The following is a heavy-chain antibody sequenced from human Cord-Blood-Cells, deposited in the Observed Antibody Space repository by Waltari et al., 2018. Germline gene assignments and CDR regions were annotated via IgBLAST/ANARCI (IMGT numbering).Heavy chain of an antibody. CDR1: GYTFTSYV. J-gene: IGHJ5*02. CDR3: ARGGQQLVRCWFDP. D-gene: IGHD6-13*01. Sequence: QVQLVQSGAEVKKPGASVKVSCQASGYTFTSYVMHWVRQAPGERLEWMGWINAGNGNKKNSQQFQGRVTITRDTSASTAYMELSSLRSEDTAVYYCARGGQQLVRCWFDPWGQGTLVTVSS. CDR2: INAGNGNK. V-gene: IGHV1-3*01.